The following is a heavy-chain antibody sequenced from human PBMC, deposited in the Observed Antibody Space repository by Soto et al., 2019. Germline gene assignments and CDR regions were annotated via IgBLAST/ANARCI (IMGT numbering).Heavy chain of an antibody. CDR3: AREKVGAHDY. Sequence: QVQLVQSGAEVKKPGASVKVSCKASGYTFTSYDINWVRQATGQGLEWMGWMNPNSGNTGYAQKFXXRVPMPRNTSITTAYMALNSLRSEAPAVYYCAREKVGAHDYWGQGTLVTVSS. J-gene: IGHJ4*02. CDR1: GYTFTSYD. D-gene: IGHD1-26*01. CDR2: MNPNSGNT. V-gene: IGHV1-8*01.